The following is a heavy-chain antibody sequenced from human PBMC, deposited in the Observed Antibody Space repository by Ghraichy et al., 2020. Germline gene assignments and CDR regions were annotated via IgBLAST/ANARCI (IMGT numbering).Heavy chain of an antibody. CDR3: ARDFFSSITSPNYYNRMDV. CDR2: INPNSGDA. J-gene: IGHJ6*02. CDR1: GYTFTAYY. D-gene: IGHD1-14*01. V-gene: IGHV1-2*06. Sequence: ASVKVSCKASGYTFTAYYMNWVRQAPGHGLEGMGRINPNSGDANYAKKFQGRVTVTSDTSISTAYMEVSGLRSDDTAIYYCARDFFSSITSPNYYNRMDVWGQRTTVTVSS.